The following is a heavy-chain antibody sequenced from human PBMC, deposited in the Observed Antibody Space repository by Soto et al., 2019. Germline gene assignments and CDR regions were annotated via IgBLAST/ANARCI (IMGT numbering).Heavy chain of an antibody. CDR2: IIPLFGST. CDR1: GGTFSSYT. CDR3: ARGLSAYYDRSGYPLDS. Sequence: QVQLVQSGAEMKKPGSSVKVSCKASGGTFSSYTISWVRQAPGQGLEWVGGIIPLFGSTNYAQKFRDRVTLSADESTTTAYMELSSLRSDDTAVYYCARGLSAYYDRSGYPLDSWGQGTLVTVSS. V-gene: IGHV1-69*01. J-gene: IGHJ4*02. D-gene: IGHD3-22*01.